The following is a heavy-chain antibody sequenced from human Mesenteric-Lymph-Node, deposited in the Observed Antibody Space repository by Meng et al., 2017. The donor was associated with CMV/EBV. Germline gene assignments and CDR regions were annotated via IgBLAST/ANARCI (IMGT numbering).Heavy chain of an antibody. Sequence: GESLKISCAASGFTFSSYGMHWVRQAPGKGLEWVAFIRYDGSNKYYADSVKGRFTISRDNSKNTLYLQMNSLRAEDTAVYYCARDGVDCTNGVCYYYYYGMDVWGQGTTVTVSS. V-gene: IGHV3-30*02. CDR1: GFTFSSYG. D-gene: IGHD2-8*01. CDR3: ARDGVDCTNGVCYYYYYGMDV. J-gene: IGHJ6*02. CDR2: IRYDGSNK.